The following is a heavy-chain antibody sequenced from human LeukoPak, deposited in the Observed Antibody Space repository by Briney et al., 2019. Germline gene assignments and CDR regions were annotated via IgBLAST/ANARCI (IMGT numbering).Heavy chain of an antibody. J-gene: IGHJ3*02. CDR3: ARDGKYYYDSSGQAFDI. D-gene: IGHD3-22*01. CDR2: ISSSSSSTI. V-gene: IGHV3-48*01. Sequence: GGSLRLSCAASGFTFSSYSMNWVRQAPGKGLEWVSYISSSSSSTIYYADSVKGRFTISRDNAKNSLYLQMNSLRAEDTAVYYCARDGKYYYDSSGQAFDIWGQGTMVTVSS. CDR1: GFTFSSYS.